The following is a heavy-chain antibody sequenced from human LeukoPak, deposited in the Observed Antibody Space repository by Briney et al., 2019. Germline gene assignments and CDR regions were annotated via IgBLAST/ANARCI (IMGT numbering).Heavy chain of an antibody. CDR3: ARESLGLGDFDY. Sequence: ASETLSLTCTVSRGSIIINYWSWIRQPPGKGLEWIGYIYYSGSTNYNPSLKSRVTISLDTSKNQFSLKLSSVTAADTAVYYCARESLGLGDFDYWGQGTLVTVSS. V-gene: IGHV4-59*12. CDR2: IYYSGST. J-gene: IGHJ4*02. CDR1: RGSIIINY. D-gene: IGHD7-27*01.